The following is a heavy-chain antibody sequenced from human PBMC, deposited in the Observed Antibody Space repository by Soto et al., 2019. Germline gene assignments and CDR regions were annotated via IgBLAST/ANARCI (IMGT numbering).Heavy chain of an antibody. V-gene: IGHV4-59*01. CDR3: ARVGYDSTRFDY. CDR2: IYYSGST. J-gene: IGHJ4*02. D-gene: IGHD3-3*01. CDR1: GGSISSYY. Sequence: SETLSLTCTVSGGSISSYYWSWIRQPPGKGLEWIGYIYYSGSTNYNPSLKSRVTISVDTSKNQFSLKLSSVTAADMAVYYCARVGYDSTRFDYWGQGTLVTVS.